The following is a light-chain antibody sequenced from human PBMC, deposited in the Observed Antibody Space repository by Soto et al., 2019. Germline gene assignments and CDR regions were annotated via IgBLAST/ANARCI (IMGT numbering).Light chain of an antibody. V-gene: IGLV1-44*01. CDR2: SNT. J-gene: IGLJ2*01. Sequence: QAVVTQPPSASGTPGQMIAISCSGGSSNIGSHTVNWYQQLPGTAPRLLIYSNTQRPSGVPDRFSGSKSGTSASLAISGLQSEYEGDYYCAAWDDSLNGVVFGGGTKLTVL. CDR1: SSNIGSHT. CDR3: AAWDDSLNGVV.